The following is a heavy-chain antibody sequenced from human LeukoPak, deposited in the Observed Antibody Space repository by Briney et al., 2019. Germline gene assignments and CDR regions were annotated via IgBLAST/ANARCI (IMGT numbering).Heavy chain of an antibody. CDR3: ARVWVRNYYDSSY. J-gene: IGHJ4*02. Sequence: ASVKVSCKASGYTFTGYYMHWVRQAPGQGLEWMGWINPNSGGTNYAQKVQGRVTMTRDTSISTAYMELSRLRSDDTAVYYCARVWVRNYYDSSYWGQGTLVTASS. V-gene: IGHV1-2*02. CDR1: GYTFTGYY. CDR2: INPNSGGT. D-gene: IGHD3-22*01.